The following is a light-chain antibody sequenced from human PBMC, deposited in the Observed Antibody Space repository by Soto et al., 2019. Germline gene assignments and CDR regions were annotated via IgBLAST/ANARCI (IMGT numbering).Light chain of an antibody. V-gene: IGLV1-44*01. J-gene: IGLJ2*01. CDR3: AAWDDSLNGYVV. Sequence: QSVLTQPASASGTPGQRVTISCSGSSSNIGSKTVNWYQQLPGTAPKLLIYSNNQRPSGVPDRFSGSKSGTSASLAISGLQSEDEADYYCAAWDDSLNGYVVFGGGTQLTVL. CDR1: SSNIGSKT. CDR2: SNN.